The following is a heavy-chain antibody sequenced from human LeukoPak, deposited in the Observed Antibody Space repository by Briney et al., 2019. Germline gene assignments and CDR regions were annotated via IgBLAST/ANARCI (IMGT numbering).Heavy chain of an antibody. CDR3: ARCCYYYDSSGYHDY. CDR2: INPNSGGT. V-gene: IGHV1-18*01. CDR1: GGTFSSYA. D-gene: IGHD3-22*01. Sequence: ASVKVSCKASGGTFSSYAISWVRQAPGQGLEWMGWINPNSGGTNYAQKFQGRVTMTTDTSTSTAYMELRSLRSDDTAVYYCARCCYYYDSSGYHDYWGQGTLVTVSS. J-gene: IGHJ4*02.